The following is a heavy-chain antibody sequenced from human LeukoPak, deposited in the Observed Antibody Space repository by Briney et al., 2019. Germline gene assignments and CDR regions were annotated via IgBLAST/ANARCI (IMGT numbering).Heavy chain of an antibody. V-gene: IGHV1-2*02. CDR2: INPNSGGT. J-gene: IGHJ5*02. CDR1: GYTFTGYY. CDR3: ARDPPYCSSTSCYDRANWFDP. Sequence: ASVKVSCKASGYTFTGYYMHWVRQAPGQGLEWMGWINPNSGGTNYAQKSQGRVTMTRDTSISTAYMELSRLRSDDTAVYYCARDPPYCSSTSCYDRANWFDPWGQGTLVTVSS. D-gene: IGHD2-2*01.